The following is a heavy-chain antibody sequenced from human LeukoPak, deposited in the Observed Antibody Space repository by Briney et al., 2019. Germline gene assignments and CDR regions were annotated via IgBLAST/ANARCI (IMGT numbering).Heavy chain of an antibody. CDR1: GYTFTSYG. Sequence: ASVKVSCKASGYTFTSYGISWVRQAPGQGLEWMGWISAYNGNTNYAQRLQGRVTMTTDTSTSTAYMELRSLRSDDTAVYYCVGIAVAGGWFDPWGQGTLVTVSS. CDR2: ISAYNGNT. D-gene: IGHD6-19*01. J-gene: IGHJ5*02. V-gene: IGHV1-18*01. CDR3: VGIAVAGGWFDP.